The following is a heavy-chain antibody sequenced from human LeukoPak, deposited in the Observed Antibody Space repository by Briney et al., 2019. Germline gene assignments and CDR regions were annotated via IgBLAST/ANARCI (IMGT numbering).Heavy chain of an antibody. CDR3: AKGGSGSIRIHAFDI. J-gene: IGHJ3*02. Sequence: GGSLRLSCAASAFTFSSYGMSWVRQAPGKGLEWVSDISGSGDSTNYADSVKGRFTISRDNSKNTLYLQMNSLRAEDTAVYYCAKGGSGSIRIHAFDIWGQGTMVTVSS. CDR1: AFTFSSYG. D-gene: IGHD3-22*01. CDR2: ISGSGDST. V-gene: IGHV3-23*01.